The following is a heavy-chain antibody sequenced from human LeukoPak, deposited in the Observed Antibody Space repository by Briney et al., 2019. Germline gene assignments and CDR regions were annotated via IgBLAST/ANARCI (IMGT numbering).Heavy chain of an antibody. CDR2: INWNSERI. CDR1: GFTFDDYA. V-gene: IGHV3-9*01. CDR3: AKDISAGGIIGHLDS. J-gene: IGHJ4*02. D-gene: IGHD3-10*01. Sequence: QPGRSLRLSCAASGFTFDDYAMHWVRQAPGKGLEWVSGINWNSERIAYADSVKGRFTISRDDAKNSLFLQMNSLRPEDTALYYCAKDISAGGIIGHLDSWGQGTRVTVSS.